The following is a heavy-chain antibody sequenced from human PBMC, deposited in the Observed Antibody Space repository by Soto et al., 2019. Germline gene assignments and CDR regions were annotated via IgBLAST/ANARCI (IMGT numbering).Heavy chain of an antibody. D-gene: IGHD3-10*01. CDR1: GFTFGIYW. V-gene: IGHV3-7*01. CDR3: ARYSGYGSVTSVNHYLDY. CDR2: IKWDASEK. J-gene: IGHJ4*01. Sequence: EVQLEESGGGLVQPGGSLRLSCAASGFTFGIYWMSWVRQAPGKGLEWLATIKWDASEKQYVDSVKGRFTMSRDNAKNSLYLQMDSLRAEGTAVYDCARYSGYGSVTSVNHYLDYWGHGTQVTVSS.